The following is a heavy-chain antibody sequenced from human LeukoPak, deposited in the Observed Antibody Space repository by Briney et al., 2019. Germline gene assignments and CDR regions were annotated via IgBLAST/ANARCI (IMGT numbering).Heavy chain of an antibody. D-gene: IGHD3-22*01. Sequence: SETLSLTCTVSGASISSSSYYWGCIRQPPGKGLEWIGSIYYSGSTYYNPSLKSRVTISVDTSKNQFSLKLSSVTAADTAVYYCARHSTSSGYSPFNYWGQGTLVTVSS. CDR3: ARHSTSSGYSPFNY. J-gene: IGHJ4*02. CDR2: IYYSGST. V-gene: IGHV4-39*01. CDR1: GASISSSSYY.